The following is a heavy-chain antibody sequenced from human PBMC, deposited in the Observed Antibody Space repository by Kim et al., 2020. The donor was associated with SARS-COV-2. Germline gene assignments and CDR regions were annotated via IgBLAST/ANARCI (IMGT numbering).Heavy chain of an antibody. CDR3: AKILTGLGAQYFDA. Sequence: GGSLRLSCAASGFTFSHFAMSWVRQAPGKGLEWVSTITYDASTTFYADSVMGRFTISRDNSKNTLFLQMNSLRADDTAVYYCAKILTGLGAQYFDAWGQG. D-gene: IGHD4-4*01. V-gene: IGHV3-23*01. CDR1: GFTFSHFA. J-gene: IGHJ4*02. CDR2: ITYDASTT.